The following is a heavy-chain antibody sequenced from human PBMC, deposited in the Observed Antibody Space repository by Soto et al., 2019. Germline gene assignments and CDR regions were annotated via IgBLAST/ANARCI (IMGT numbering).Heavy chain of an antibody. V-gene: IGHV4-34*01. CDR1: GGSFSGYS. CDR3: ARDKIPGLFGY. D-gene: IGHD2-21*01. Sequence: QVQLQQWGAGLLKPSETLSLTCAVYGGSFSGYSWTWIRQPPGTGLEWIGEINHSGSTTYNPSLKSRVTRSVDPSKNQFSLKLTSVTSTDTDVYYCARDKIPGLFGYWGTGILFTVTS. J-gene: IGHJ4*01. CDR2: INHSGST.